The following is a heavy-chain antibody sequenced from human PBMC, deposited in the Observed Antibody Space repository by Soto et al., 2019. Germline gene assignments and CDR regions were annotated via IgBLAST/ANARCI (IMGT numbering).Heavy chain of an antibody. V-gene: IGHV3-7*05. Sequence: EVQLVESGGDLVQPGGSLRLSCAASGFTFSSLWMTWVRQAPGKGLECVANIKEDGSVKYYVDSVKGRFTISRDNVKNSLYLQMVGLRAEDTAVYYCARATRSPDFRGQGTLVTVSS. J-gene: IGHJ4*02. CDR1: GFTFSSLW. CDR3: ARATRSPDF. CDR2: IKEDGSVK.